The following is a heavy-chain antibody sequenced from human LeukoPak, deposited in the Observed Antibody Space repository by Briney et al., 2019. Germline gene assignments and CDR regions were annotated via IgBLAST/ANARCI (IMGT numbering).Heavy chain of an antibody. V-gene: IGHV1-8*01. CDR2: MNPNSGNT. D-gene: IGHD3-10*01. CDR1: GYTFTSYD. J-gene: IGHJ6*03. Sequence: ASVKVSCKAPGYTFTSYDINWVRQATGQGLEWMGWMNPNSGNTGYAQKFQGRVTMTRNTSISTAYMELSSLRSEDTAVYYCARDYYGSGNYSPLHYMDVWGKGTTVTVSS. CDR3: ARDYYGSGNYSPLHYMDV.